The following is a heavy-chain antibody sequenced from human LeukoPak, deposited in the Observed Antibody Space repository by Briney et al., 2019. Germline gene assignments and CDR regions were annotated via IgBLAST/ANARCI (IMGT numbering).Heavy chain of an antibody. CDR2: IYTSGST. V-gene: IGHV4-4*09. D-gene: IGHD6-19*01. CDR3: ARHSWQWQVDY. CDR1: GGSISSYY. Sequence: SETLSLTCTVSGGSISSYYWSWIRQPPGKGLEWIGFIYTSGSTNYNPSLKSRVTISVDTSKNQFSLKLSSVTAADTAVYYCARHSWQWQVDYWGQGTLVTVSS. J-gene: IGHJ4*02.